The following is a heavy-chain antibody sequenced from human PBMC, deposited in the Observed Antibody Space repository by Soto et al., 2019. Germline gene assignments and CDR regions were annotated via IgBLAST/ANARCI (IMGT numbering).Heavy chain of an antibody. Sequence: QVQLVQSGAEVKKPGASVKVSCKASGYTFTSYDINWVRQAPGQGLEWMGWMNPNSGNTGYAQKFQDRVTMTMNNSISTAYMELSSLRSEDTAVYYCARGLLDSSSWYGMDVWGQGTTVTAYS. CDR1: GYTFTSYD. CDR3: ARGLLDSSSWYGMDV. D-gene: IGHD6-13*01. V-gene: IGHV1-8*01. J-gene: IGHJ6*02. CDR2: MNPNSGNT.